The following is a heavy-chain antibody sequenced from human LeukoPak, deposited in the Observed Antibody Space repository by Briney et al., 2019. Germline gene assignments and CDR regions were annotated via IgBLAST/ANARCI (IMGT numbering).Heavy chain of an antibody. CDR1: GGSFSGYY. V-gene: IGHV4-34*01. CDR2: INHSGST. CDR3: ARLRVGGCSGGSCYGTLFDY. D-gene: IGHD2-15*01. Sequence: SETLSLTCAVYGGSFSGYYWSWIRQPPGKGLEWIGEINHSGSTNYNPSLKSRVTISVDTSKNQFSLKLSSVTAADTAVYYCARLRVGGCSGGSCYGTLFDYWGQGTLVTVSS. J-gene: IGHJ4*02.